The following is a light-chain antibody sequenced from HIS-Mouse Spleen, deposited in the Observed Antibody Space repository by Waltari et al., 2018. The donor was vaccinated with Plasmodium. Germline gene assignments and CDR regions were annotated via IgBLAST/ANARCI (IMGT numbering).Light chain of an antibody. CDR2: GAS. CDR3: QQYNNWSFT. CDR1: QSVSSN. V-gene: IGKV3-15*01. Sequence: EIVMTQSPATLSVSPGERATLSCRASQSVSSNLAGYQQNPGQAPRLRIYGASTRATGMPARFSGSGSGTEFTLTISSLQSEDFAVYYCQQYNNWSFTFGPGTKVDIK. J-gene: IGKJ3*01.